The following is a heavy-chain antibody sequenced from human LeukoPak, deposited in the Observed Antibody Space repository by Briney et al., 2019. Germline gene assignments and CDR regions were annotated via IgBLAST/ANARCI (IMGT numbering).Heavy chain of an antibody. J-gene: IGHJ4*02. D-gene: IGHD3-10*01. V-gene: IGHV5-51*01. CDR1: GYSFTSYW. Sequence: GESLKISCKGSGYSFTSYWIGWVRQMPGKGLEWVGIIYPGDSDSRYSPSFQGQVTISADKSISTAYLQWSSLKASDTAMYYCARRAFGSGSYCDYWGQGTLVTVSS. CDR2: IYPGDSDS. CDR3: ARRAFGSGSYCDY.